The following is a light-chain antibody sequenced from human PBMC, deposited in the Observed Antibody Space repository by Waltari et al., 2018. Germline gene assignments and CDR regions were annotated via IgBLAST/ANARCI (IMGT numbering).Light chain of an antibody. J-gene: IGKJ4*01. CDR1: QSVDMS. CDR3: QQRRNWPLT. V-gene: IGKV3-11*01. CDR2: DTS. Sequence: EIVLTQSPATLSLSPGERATLSCRASQSVDMSLAWYQQRPGQAPRLLIYDTSNRATDIPARFSGSGSETDFSLTISSLEPEDSAVYYCQQRRNWPLTFGGGTKVEIK.